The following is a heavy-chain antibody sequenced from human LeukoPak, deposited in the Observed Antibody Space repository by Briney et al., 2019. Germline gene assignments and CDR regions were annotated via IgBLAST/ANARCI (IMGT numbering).Heavy chain of an antibody. CDR3: ARDGYDGDGYYFDY. D-gene: IGHD5-18*01. CDR2: IYTSGST. Sequence: PSETLSLTCTVSGGSISSYYWSWIRQPAGKGLEWIGRIYTSGSTNYNPSLKSRVTMPVDTSKNQFSLKLSSVTAADTAVYYCARDGYDGDGYYFDYWGQGTLVTVSS. V-gene: IGHV4-4*07. J-gene: IGHJ4*02. CDR1: GGSISSYY.